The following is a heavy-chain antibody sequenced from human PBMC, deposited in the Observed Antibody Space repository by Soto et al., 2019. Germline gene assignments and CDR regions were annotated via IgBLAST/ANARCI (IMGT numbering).Heavy chain of an antibody. V-gene: IGHV3-23*01. CDR3: AKDCMRAAAGIPDAFDI. J-gene: IGHJ3*02. D-gene: IGHD6-13*01. CDR2: ISGSGGST. Sequence: GGSLRLSCAASGFTFSSYAMSWVRQAPGKGLEWASAISGSGGSTYYADSVKGRFTISRDNSKNTLYLQMNSLRAEDTAVYYCAKDCMRAAAGIPDAFDIWGQGTMVTVSS. CDR1: GFTFSSYA.